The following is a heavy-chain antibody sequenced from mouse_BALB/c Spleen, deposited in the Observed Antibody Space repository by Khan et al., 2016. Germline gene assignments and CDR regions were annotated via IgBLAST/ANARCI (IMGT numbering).Heavy chain of an antibody. CDR2: INTNTGEP. D-gene: IGHD3-1*01. CDR1: GYTFTNYG. CDR3: ARPTGNKMDY. Sequence: QLQLVQSGPELKKPGETVKISCKASGYTFTNYGMHWVKQAPGKGLKWMGWINTNTGEPTYAEEFKGRFAFSLETSASTAYLQINNLKNEDTATYFCARPTGNKMDYWGQGTAVTVSS. V-gene: IGHV9-3*02. J-gene: IGHJ4*01.